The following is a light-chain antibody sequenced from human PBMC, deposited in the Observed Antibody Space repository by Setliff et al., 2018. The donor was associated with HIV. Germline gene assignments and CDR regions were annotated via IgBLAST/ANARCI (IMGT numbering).Light chain of an antibody. CDR3: SSYAITNTLP. V-gene: IGLV2-14*01. CDR1: SSDVGGYSY. J-gene: IGLJ1*01. CDR2: EVR. Sequence: QSVLTQPASVSVSPGQSITISCTGTSSDVGGYSYVSWYQQHPGKAPKLIIYEVRNRPSGVSNRFSGSMSGNKASLTISGLRAADEADYYCSSYAITNTLPFGTGTRSPS.